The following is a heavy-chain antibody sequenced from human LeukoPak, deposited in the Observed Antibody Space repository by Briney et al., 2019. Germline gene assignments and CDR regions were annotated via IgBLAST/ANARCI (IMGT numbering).Heavy chain of an antibody. Sequence: SETLSLTCTVSGGSISSYYWSWIRQSPGKGLEWIGYIYYSGSTNYNPSLKSRVTISVDTSKNQFSLKLSSVTAADTAVYYCARALKQLAPFYYYYYMDVWGKGTTVTVSS. CDR2: IYYSGST. CDR1: GGSISSYY. V-gene: IGHV4-59*01. J-gene: IGHJ6*03. D-gene: IGHD6-6*01. CDR3: ARALKQLAPFYYYYYMDV.